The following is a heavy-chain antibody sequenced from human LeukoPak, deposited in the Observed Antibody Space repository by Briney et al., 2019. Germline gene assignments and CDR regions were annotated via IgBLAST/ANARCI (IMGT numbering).Heavy chain of an antibody. Sequence: PSETLSLTCTVSGGSISSYYWSWIRQPPGKGLDWIGYIYYSGRTKYSPSLKSRVTISVDTSKNQFSLKLSSVTAADTAVYYCARGEILWFGELLPPRYWGQGTLVTVSS. V-gene: IGHV4-59*01. CDR2: IYYSGRT. D-gene: IGHD3-10*01. CDR3: ARGEILWFGELLPPRY. CDR1: GGSISSYY. J-gene: IGHJ4*02.